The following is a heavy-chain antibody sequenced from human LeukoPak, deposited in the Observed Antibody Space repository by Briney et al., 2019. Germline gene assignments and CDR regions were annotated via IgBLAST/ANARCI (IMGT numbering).Heavy chain of an antibody. CDR2: VDPNSGDT. D-gene: IGHD3-10*01. CDR3: ARWASGWFPFDY. Sequence: GASVKVSFRASGYTFNTYEMNWVRQVAGQRLEWMGWVDPNSGDTGYAPKFQGRVTMTTDTSITTAYMQLDSLRSEDTAVYYCARWASGWFPFDYWGQGTLITVSS. CDR1: GYTFNTYE. V-gene: IGHV1-8*01. J-gene: IGHJ4*02.